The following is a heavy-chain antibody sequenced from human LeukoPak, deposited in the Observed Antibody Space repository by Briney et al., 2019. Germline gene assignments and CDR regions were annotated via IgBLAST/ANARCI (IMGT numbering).Heavy chain of an antibody. J-gene: IGHJ4*02. D-gene: IGHD2-8*01. CDR2: VSVYNGNT. CDR3: ASPYCTNGVCQDY. V-gene: IGHV1-18*01. CDR1: GYSFTSYG. Sequence: ASVKVSCKASGYSFTSYGISWVRQAPGQGLEWMGWVSVYNGNTNYAQKLQGRVTMTTDTSTSTAYMELRSLRSDDTAVYYCASPYCTNGVCQDYWGQGTLVTVSS.